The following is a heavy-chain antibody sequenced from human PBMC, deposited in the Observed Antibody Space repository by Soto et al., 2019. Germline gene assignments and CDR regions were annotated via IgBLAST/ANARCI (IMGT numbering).Heavy chain of an antibody. CDR1: GGSVSGRSYY. Sequence: SETLSLTCTVSGGSVSGRSYYWNWIRQPPGKGLEWIGYIYNSGSTNYNPSLKSRVTISVDTSKNQYSLKLSSVTAADTAVYYCVSEQDSSRWGDFHHWGQGNLVTVSS. CDR3: VSEQDSSRWGDFHH. D-gene: IGHD6-13*01. J-gene: IGHJ1*01. V-gene: IGHV4-61*01. CDR2: IYNSGST.